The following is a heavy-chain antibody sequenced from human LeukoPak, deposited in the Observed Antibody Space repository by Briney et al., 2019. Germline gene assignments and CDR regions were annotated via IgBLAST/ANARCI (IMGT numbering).Heavy chain of an antibody. CDR3: ARIAAAGTDS. J-gene: IGHJ4*02. CDR2: VSYDGGNR. D-gene: IGHD6-13*01. Sequence: GGSLGLSCAASGFTFSGFAMHWVRQPPGKGLEWVAVVSYDGGNRYYADSVTGRFTISRDNSKNTLYLQLNSLRADDTALYYCARIAAAGTDSWGQGTLVTVSS. CDR1: GFTFSGFA. V-gene: IGHV3-30*07.